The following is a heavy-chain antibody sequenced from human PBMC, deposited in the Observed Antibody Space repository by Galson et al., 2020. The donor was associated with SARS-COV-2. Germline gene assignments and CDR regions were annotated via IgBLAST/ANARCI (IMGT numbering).Heavy chain of an antibody. J-gene: IGHJ6*02. V-gene: IGHV3-73*01. Sequence: GGSLRLSCAASGFTFSGSAMHWVRQASGKGLEWVGRIRRNANSDATTYSASVKGRFIISRDESKNTAYLQMNSLKTEDTAVYYCTRHSIAATGNDGLDVWGQGTTVTVSS. D-gene: IGHD6-13*01. CDR1: GFTFSGSA. CDR3: TRHSIAATGNDGLDV. CDR2: IRRNANSDAT.